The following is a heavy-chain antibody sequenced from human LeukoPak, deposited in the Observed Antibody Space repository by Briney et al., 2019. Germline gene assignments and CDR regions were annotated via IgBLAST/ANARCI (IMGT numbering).Heavy chain of an antibody. Sequence: GGSLRLSCAASGFTFRNYYMTWIRQAPGKGLEWVSYISASGDTIYYGDSVRGRFTISRDNAKNSLYLDMNTLKSEDTAVYYCARDPSWEILSYFDYWGQGTLVSVSS. CDR1: GFTFRNYY. V-gene: IGHV3-11*04. J-gene: IGHJ4*02. CDR3: ARDPSWEILSYFDY. D-gene: IGHD1-26*01. CDR2: ISASGDTI.